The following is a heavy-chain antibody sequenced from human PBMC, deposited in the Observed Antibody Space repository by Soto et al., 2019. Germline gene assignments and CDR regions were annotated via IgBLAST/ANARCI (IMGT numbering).Heavy chain of an antibody. D-gene: IGHD3-3*01. CDR2: IYPGDSDT. V-gene: IGHV5-51*01. Sequence: PGESLKISCKGSGYSFTSYWIGWVRQMPGKGLEWMGIIYPGDSDTRYSPSFQGQVTISADKSISTAYLQWSSLKASDTAMYYCARLRGYYDFWSGYSYGMDVWGQGTTVTVS. CDR1: GYSFTSYW. J-gene: IGHJ6*02. CDR3: ARLRGYYDFWSGYSYGMDV.